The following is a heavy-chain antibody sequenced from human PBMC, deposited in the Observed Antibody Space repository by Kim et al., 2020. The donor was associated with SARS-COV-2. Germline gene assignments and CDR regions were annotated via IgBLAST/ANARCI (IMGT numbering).Heavy chain of an antibody. J-gene: IGHJ6*02. CDR1: GFTFSDYY. CDR3: ARDSVGIYYGSGGYYYYGMDV. Sequence: GGSLRLSCAASGFTFSDYYMSWIRQAPGKGLEWVSYISSSSSYTNYADSVKGRFTISRDNAKNSLYLQMNSLRAEDTAVYYCARDSVGIYYGSGGYYYYGMDVWGQGTTVTVSS. V-gene: IGHV3-11*05. CDR2: ISSSSSYT. D-gene: IGHD3-10*01.